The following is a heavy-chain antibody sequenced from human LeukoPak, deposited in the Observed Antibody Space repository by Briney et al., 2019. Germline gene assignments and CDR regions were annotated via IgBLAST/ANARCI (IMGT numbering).Heavy chain of an antibody. CDR3: ARVSGRDGYNFFDY. CDR1: GFTFNYYW. D-gene: IGHD5-24*01. Sequence: GTSLRLSCAASGFTFNYYWMHWVRQAPGKGLVWVSRINPDGSTTSYAVSVQGRFTISRDNAKNTLYLQMNSLRAEDTAVYYCARVSGRDGYNFFDYWGQGTLVTVSS. V-gene: IGHV3-74*01. CDR2: INPDGSTT. J-gene: IGHJ4*02.